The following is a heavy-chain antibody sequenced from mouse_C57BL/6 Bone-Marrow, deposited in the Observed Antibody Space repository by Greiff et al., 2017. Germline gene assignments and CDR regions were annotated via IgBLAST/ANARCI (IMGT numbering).Heavy chain of an antibody. CDR1: GYTFTRYW. J-gene: IGHJ3*01. CDR3: ARSRGFAY. V-gene: IGHV1-69*01. Sequence: QVQLQQPGAELVMPGASVKLSCKASGYTFTRYWMHWVKQRPGQGLEWIGEIDPSDSYTNYNQKFKGKSTLTVDKSSSTAYMQLSSLTSEDSAVYYCARSRGFAYWGQGTLVTVSA. CDR2: IDPSDSYT.